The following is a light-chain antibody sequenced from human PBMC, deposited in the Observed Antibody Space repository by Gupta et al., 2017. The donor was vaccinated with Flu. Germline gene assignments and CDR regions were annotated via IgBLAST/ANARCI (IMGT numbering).Light chain of an antibody. CDR3: QQYGSSPRT. Sequence: EIVLTQSPGTLSLSPGERATLSCRASQRVSSSYLAWYLQQPGQAPRLLIYGASSRATGIPDRFSGSGSGTDFTLTISRLEPEDFAVFYCQQYGSSPRTFGQGTKVEIK. CDR1: QRVSSSY. CDR2: GAS. V-gene: IGKV3-20*01. J-gene: IGKJ1*01.